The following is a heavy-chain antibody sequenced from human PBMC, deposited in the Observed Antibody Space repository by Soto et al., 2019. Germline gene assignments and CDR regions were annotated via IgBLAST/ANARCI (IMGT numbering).Heavy chain of an antibody. CDR2: IYYSGST. Sequence: TLCLTCTVSGCSISSSNYFWVWILPTPVKVLEWIGYIYYSGSTYYNPSLKSRVTISVDTSKNQFSLKLSSVTAADTAVYYCARLGGSYAVPHFDYWGQGTLVTVSS. V-gene: IGHV4-30-4*08. CDR3: ARLGGSYAVPHFDY. J-gene: IGHJ4*02. CDR1: GCSISSSNYF. D-gene: IGHD1-26*01.